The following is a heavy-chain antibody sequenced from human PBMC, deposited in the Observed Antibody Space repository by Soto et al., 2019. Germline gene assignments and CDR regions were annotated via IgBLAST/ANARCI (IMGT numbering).Heavy chain of an antibody. CDR1: GGSISSYY. CDR3: AREPGSYFDY. J-gene: IGHJ4*02. Sequence: SETLSLTCTVSGGSISSYYWSWIRQPPGKGLEWIGYIYYGGSTNYNPSLKSRVTISVDTSKNQFSLKLSSVTAADTAVYYCAREPGSYFDYWGQGTLVTVSS. D-gene: IGHD1-26*01. V-gene: IGHV4-59*01. CDR2: IYYGGST.